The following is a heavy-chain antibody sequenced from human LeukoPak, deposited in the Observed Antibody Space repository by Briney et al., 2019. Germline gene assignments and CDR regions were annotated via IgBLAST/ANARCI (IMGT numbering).Heavy chain of an antibody. Sequence: GGSLRLSCTASGFTFGDYAMSWVRQAPGKGLGWVGFIRSKAYGGTTEYAASVKGRFTISRDDSKSIAYLQMNSLKTEDTAVYYCTREGDVLLWFGESPVFDYWGQGTLVTVSS. CDR1: GFTFGDYA. D-gene: IGHD3-10*01. J-gene: IGHJ4*02. CDR3: TREGDVLLWFGESPVFDY. CDR2: IRSKAYGGTT. V-gene: IGHV3-49*04.